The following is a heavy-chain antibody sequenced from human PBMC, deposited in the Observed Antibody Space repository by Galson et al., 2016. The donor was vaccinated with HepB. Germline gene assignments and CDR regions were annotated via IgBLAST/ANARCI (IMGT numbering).Heavy chain of an antibody. J-gene: IGHJ5*02. CDR1: GFTFSSYA. CDR3: ARVLGGPETAAAGRGHWLDP. CDR2: ISYDGGDK. V-gene: IGHV3-30*04. D-gene: IGHD6-25*01. Sequence: SLRLSCAASGFTFSSYAMHWVRQAPGKGLEWVAVISYDGGDKYYADSVKGRFTISRDNSKNTLYLQMNSLRAEDTAVYYCARVLGGPETAAAGRGHWLDPWGRGTLVTVSS.